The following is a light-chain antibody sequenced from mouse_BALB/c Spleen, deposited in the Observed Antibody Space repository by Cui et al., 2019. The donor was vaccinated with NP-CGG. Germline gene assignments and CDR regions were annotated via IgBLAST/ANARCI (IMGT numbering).Light chain of an antibody. CDR2: GTN. Sequence: QAVGTQESAFTTSPGETVTLTCHSSTGAVTTSNYANWVQEKPDHLFTGLIGGTNNRAPGVPARFSGSLIGDKAALTITGAQTEDEAIYFCALWYSNHWVFGGGTKLTVL. V-gene: IGLV1*01. J-gene: IGLJ1*01. CDR1: TGAVTTSNY. CDR3: ALWYSNHWV.